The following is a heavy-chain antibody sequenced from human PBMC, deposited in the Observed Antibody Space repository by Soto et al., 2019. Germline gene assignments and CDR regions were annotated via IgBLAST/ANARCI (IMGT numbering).Heavy chain of an antibody. D-gene: IGHD1-1*01. CDR2: VNADNGNT. CDR1: GYTFSSYA. J-gene: IGHJ5*02. V-gene: IGHV1-3*01. Sequence: QVQLVQSGAEVKKPGASVKVSCKASGYTFSSYAMHWVRQAPGQRLEWMGWVNADNGNTKYSQKFQDRVTITRDTSASTAYMELSSLGSEDTAVYYCARDRGRGWNHVDNWFDPWGQGTLVTVSS. CDR3: ARDRGRGWNHVDNWFDP.